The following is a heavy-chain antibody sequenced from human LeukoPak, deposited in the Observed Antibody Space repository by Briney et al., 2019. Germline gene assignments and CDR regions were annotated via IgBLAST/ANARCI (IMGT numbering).Heavy chain of an antibody. V-gene: IGHV3-74*01. D-gene: IGHD6-19*01. CDR1: GFTFSNYW. J-gene: IGHJ4*02. CDR3: ARISLIGWAYHY. CDR2: ISSDGSST. Sequence: PGGSLRLSCEASGFTFSNYWMHWVPQAPGKGLVWVTRISSDGSSTSYADSVKGRFTISRDNAKNTLYLQMSSLRAEDTAMYYCARISLIGWAYHYWRQGTLVSVSS.